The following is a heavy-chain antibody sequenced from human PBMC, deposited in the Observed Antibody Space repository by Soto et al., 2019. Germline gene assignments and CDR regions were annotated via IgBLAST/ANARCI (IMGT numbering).Heavy chain of an antibody. Sequence: QVQLVESGGGVVQPGRSLRLSCAASGFTFSNYVMHWVRQAPGKGLEWVAVISSDGSTKYYTDSMKGRFTISRDNSKDTLYLQMNNLRGGDTAVYYCARQNRGWSYYFDYWGQGALVTVSS. D-gene: IGHD6-19*01. CDR1: GFTFSNYV. J-gene: IGHJ4*02. V-gene: IGHV3-30-3*01. CDR2: ISSDGSTK. CDR3: ARQNRGWSYYFDY.